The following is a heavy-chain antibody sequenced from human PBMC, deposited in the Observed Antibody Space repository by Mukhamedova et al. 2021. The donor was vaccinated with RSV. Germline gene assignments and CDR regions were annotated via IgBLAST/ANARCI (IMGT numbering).Heavy chain of an antibody. Sequence: GGSISSSNLYWGWIRQPPGKGLEWIGNILYSGSTYHNPSLKSRVTISVDTSKNQFSLMLRSVTAADTAVYYCARVSGEGIDSWGQG. CDR1: GGSISSSNLY. J-gene: IGHJ4*02. CDR3: ARVSGEGIDS. CDR2: ILYSGST. D-gene: IGHD3-16*01. V-gene: IGHV4-39*07.